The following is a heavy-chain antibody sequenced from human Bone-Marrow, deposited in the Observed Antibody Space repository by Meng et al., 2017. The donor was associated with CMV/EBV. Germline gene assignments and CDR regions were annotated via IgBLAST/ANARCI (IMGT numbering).Heavy chain of an antibody. J-gene: IGHJ4*02. CDR2: IYRSGRT. V-gene: IGHV4-4*02. CDR1: GGSISSDNW. D-gene: IGHD6-19*01. Sequence: SETLSITCDVPGGSISSDNWWSWVRQPPGKELEWIGEIYRSGRTNYNPSLRNRVTISVDKSKNQFSLKLNSATAADTAVYYCARAGWYSLDHWGQGILVTVSS. CDR3: ARAGWYSLDH.